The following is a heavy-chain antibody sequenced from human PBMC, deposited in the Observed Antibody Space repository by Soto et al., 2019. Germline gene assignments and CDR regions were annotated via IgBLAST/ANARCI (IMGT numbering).Heavy chain of an antibody. CDR3: ARDLGLTFGGVIVTRFDY. J-gene: IGHJ4*02. Sequence: QVQLVQSGAEVKKPGASVKVSCKASGYTFTSYGISWVRQAPGQGLEWMGWISAYNGNTNYAQKLQGTVTMTTDTSTSTAYMELRSLRSDDTAVYYCARDLGLTFGGVIVTRFDYWGQGTLVTVSS. CDR2: ISAYNGNT. V-gene: IGHV1-18*01. D-gene: IGHD3-16*02. CDR1: GYTFTSYG.